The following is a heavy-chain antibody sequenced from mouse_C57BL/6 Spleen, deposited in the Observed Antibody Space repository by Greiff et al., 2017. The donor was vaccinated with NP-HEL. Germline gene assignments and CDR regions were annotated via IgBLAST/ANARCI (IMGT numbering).Heavy chain of an antibody. CDR3: TRLVTTSVYYFDY. J-gene: IGHJ2*01. D-gene: IGHD2-2*01. CDR2: ISSGGDYI. Sequence: EVKLVESGEGLVKPGGSLKLSCAASGFTFSSYAMSWVRQTPEKRLEWVAYISSGGDYIYYADTVKGRFTISRDNARNTLYLQMSSLKSEDTAMYYCTRLVTTSVYYFDYWGQGTTLTVSS. CDR1: GFTFSSYA. V-gene: IGHV5-9-1*02.